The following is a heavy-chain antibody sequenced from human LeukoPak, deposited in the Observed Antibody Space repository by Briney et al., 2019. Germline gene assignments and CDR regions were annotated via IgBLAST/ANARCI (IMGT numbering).Heavy chain of an antibody. D-gene: IGHD3-22*01. CDR2: ISSASGSI. CDR3: AREMSEADRLYYYDSSGYYPNYCGMDV. J-gene: IGHJ6*02. CDR1: GFTFSSYS. Sequence: GGSLRLSCSASGFTFSSYSMNWVRQAPGKGLEWVSYISSASGSIYYADSVKGRFTISRDNAKNSLFLQMNSLRAEDTAVYYCAREMSEADRLYYYDSSGYYPNYCGMDVWGQGTTVTVSS. V-gene: IGHV3-48*04.